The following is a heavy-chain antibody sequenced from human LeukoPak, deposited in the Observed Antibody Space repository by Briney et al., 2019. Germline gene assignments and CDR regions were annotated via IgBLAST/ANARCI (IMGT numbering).Heavy chain of an antibody. CDR1: GGSISSSSYY. CDR2: IYYSGST. D-gene: IGHD3-10*01. CDR3: ARDSALLWFGELDS. Sequence: PSETLSLTCTVSGGSISSSSYYWGWIRQPPGKGLEWIGSIYYSGSTNYNASFKSRITISVDTSRNQFSLKLTSVTAADTAVYFCARDSALLWFGELDSWGQGTVVTVSS. J-gene: IGHJ5*02. V-gene: IGHV4-39*07.